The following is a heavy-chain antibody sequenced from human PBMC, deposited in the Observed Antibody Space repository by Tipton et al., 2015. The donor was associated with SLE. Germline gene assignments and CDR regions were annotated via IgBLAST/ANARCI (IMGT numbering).Heavy chain of an antibody. CDR3: ARVKEAMVRGVIYYYGMDV. V-gene: IGHV1-69*01. D-gene: IGHD3-10*01. Sequence: QSGPEVKKPGSSVKVSCKASGGTFTNFTFSWVRQAPGQGLEWMGGIIPIFGTANYAQKFQGRVTITADESTSTAYMELSSLRSEDTAVYYCARVKEAMVRGVIYYYGMDVWGQGTTVTVSS. CDR2: IIPIFGTA. CDR1: GGTFTNFT. J-gene: IGHJ6*02.